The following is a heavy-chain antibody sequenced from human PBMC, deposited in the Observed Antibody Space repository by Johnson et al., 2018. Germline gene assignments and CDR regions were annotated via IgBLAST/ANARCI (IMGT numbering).Heavy chain of an antibody. V-gene: IGHV3-30*18. J-gene: IGHJ6*03. CDR2: ISYDGSNK. CDR3: AKDRQQLELLNYYYYMDV. D-gene: IGHD6-13*01. CDR1: GFTFSSYG. Sequence: QVQLVESGGGVVQPGRSLRLSCAASGFTFSSYGMHWVRQAPGKGLEWVAVISYDGSNKYYADSVKGRFTISRDNSKNTLYLQMNSLRAEETAVYYCAKDRQQLELLNYYYYMDVWGKGTTVTVSS.